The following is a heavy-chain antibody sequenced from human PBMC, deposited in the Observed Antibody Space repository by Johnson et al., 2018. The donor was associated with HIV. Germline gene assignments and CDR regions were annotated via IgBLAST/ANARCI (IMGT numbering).Heavy chain of an antibody. CDR1: GFTFSSYW. V-gene: IGHV3-7*01. Sequence: VQLVESGGGLVQPGGSLRLSCVVSGFTFSSYWMSWVRQAPGKGLEWVANIKQDGSEKYYVDSVKGRITISRDNAKNSLYLQMNSLRAEDTAVYYCARDQWMAGDAFDIWGQGTVVTVYS. D-gene: IGHD5-24*01. CDR2: IKQDGSEK. J-gene: IGHJ3*02. CDR3: ARDQWMAGDAFDI.